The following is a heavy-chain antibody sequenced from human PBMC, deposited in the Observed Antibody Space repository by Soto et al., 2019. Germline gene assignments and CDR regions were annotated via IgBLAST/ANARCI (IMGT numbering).Heavy chain of an antibody. CDR1: GDTFTRDY. CDR3: SKYSGSSTIPAA. J-gene: IGHJ5*02. V-gene: IGHV1-46*01. D-gene: IGHD1-26*01. CDR2: INPSGGST. Sequence: SVKVSCKACGDTFTRDYMDWVRQAPGQGLEWMGTINPSGGSTSYAQKFQGRVTMTRDTSTSTAYMELNSLKTEDTAIYYCSKYSGSSTIPAALGQGTLVTVSS.